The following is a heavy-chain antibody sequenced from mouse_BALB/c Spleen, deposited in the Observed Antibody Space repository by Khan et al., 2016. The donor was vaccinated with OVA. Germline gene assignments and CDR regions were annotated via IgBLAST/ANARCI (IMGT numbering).Heavy chain of an antibody. D-gene: IGHD2-10*01. J-gene: IGHJ4*01. Sequence: QIQLVQSGPELKKPGETVKISCKASGYTFTNYGMNWVKQSPGKALKWMGWINTYTGEPTYADDFKGRFAFSLETSASTAYLQINNLKNEDTATYCCARPPYYYYTLDYWGQGTSVTVSS. CDR2: INTYTGEP. CDR3: ARPPYYYYTLDY. V-gene: IGHV9-3-1*01. CDR1: GYTFTNYG.